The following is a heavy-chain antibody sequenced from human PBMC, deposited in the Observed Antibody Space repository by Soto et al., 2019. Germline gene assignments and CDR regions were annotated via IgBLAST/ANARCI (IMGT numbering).Heavy chain of an antibody. J-gene: IGHJ5*02. Sequence: QVQLVQSGAEVKKPGSSVKVSCKASGGTFSSYTISWVRQAPGQGLEWMGRIIPILGIANYAQKFQGRVTITADKSTNTAYMELSSLRSEDTAVYYCARDGPDGDYSDWFDPWGQGTLVTVSS. D-gene: IGHD4-17*01. CDR3: ARDGPDGDYSDWFDP. V-gene: IGHV1-69*08. CDR2: IIPILGIA. CDR1: GGTFSSYT.